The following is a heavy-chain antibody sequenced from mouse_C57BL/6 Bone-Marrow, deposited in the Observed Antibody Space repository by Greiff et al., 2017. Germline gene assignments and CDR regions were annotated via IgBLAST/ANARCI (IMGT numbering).Heavy chain of an antibody. J-gene: IGHJ3*01. CDR1: GFTFSDYY. D-gene: IGHD2-4*01. Sequence: EVKLQESGGGLVQPGGSLKLSCAASGFTFSDYYMYWVRQTPEKRLEWVAYISNGGGSTYYPDTVKGRFTISRDNAKNTLYLQMSRRKSEDTAMYYCARPPYDYDPAWFAYWGQGTLVTVSA. V-gene: IGHV5-12*01. CDR2: ISNGGGST. CDR3: ARPPYDYDPAWFAY.